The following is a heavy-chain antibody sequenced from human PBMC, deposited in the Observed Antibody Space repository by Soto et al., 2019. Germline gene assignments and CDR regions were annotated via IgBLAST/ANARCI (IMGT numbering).Heavy chain of an antibody. CDR2: LNHGGSP. Sequence: DTLSLTCAVSGGSLTGYYWGWIRQPPGKGLEWIGQLNHGGSPNYKPSLRSRVTISLDTSKNQFSLSLTSVTAADTAVYYCARGYLSLGFDSWGQGSLVTVSS. D-gene: IGHD3-10*01. CDR1: GGSLTGYY. J-gene: IGHJ4*02. V-gene: IGHV4-34*01. CDR3: ARGYLSLGFDS.